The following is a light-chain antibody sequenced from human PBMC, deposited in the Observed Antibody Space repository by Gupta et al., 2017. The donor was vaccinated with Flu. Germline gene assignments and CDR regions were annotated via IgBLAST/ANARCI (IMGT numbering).Light chain of an antibody. CDR2: AAS. Sequence: DIQMTQSPSSLSASVGDRVTITCRASQSISSYLNWYQQKPGKAPKLLIYAASSLQSGVPSRLSGSGSWTDFTLTNSSLQPEDFATYYCQQSYSTPPWTFGQGTKVEIK. V-gene: IGKV1-39*01. CDR3: QQSYSTPPWT. CDR1: QSISSY. J-gene: IGKJ1*01.